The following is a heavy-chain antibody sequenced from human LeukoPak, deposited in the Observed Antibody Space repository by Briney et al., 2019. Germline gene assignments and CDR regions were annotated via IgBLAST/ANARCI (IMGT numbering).Heavy chain of an antibody. J-gene: IGHJ4*02. CDR3: ARQGRDLAY. CDR2: IYPGDSDT. D-gene: IGHD5-24*01. CDR1: GYRFTTYW. Sequence: GESLKISFKGSGYRFTTYWIGWVRQRPGKGLEWMGIIYPGDSDTRYSPSFQGQVTISADKSISTAYLQWTSLKASDTAMYYCARQGRDLAYWGQGTLVTVSS. V-gene: IGHV5-51*01.